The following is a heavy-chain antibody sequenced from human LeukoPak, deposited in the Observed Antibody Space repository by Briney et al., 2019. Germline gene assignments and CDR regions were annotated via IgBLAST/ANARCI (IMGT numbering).Heavy chain of an antibody. CDR3: ARLDSGDHGNIPH. V-gene: IGHV4-59*08. CDR1: GGSLSPYY. Sequence: SETLSPTCTVSGGSLSPYYWTWIRQPPGKGLEWIGYIYHTGTTRYNPSLNSRVTISVETPKNQFSLRLNSVTAADTAIYYCARLDSGDHGNIPHWGQGTLVTVSS. CDR2: IYHTGTT. D-gene: IGHD1-26*01. J-gene: IGHJ1*01.